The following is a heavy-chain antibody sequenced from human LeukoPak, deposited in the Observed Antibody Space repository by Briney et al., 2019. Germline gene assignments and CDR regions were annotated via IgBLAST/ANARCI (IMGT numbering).Heavy chain of an antibody. V-gene: IGHV3-30*03. J-gene: IGHJ4*02. Sequence: GGSLRLSCAASGFTFSSYGMHWVRQAPGKGLEWVAVISYDGSNKYYADSVKGRFTISRDNSKNTLYLQMNSLRAEDTAVYYCARDANYPYWGQGTLVTVSS. D-gene: IGHD1-7*01. CDR2: ISYDGSNK. CDR3: ARDANYPY. CDR1: GFTFSSYG.